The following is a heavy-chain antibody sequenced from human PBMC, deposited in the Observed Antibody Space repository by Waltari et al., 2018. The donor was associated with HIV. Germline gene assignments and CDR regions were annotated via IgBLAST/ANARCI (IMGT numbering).Heavy chain of an antibody. D-gene: IGHD3-22*01. CDR3: ARGRYYDSSGPYFDY. V-gene: IGHV1-3*01. CDR2: INAGNGNT. CDR1: EYSFTSHA. J-gene: IGHJ4*02. Sequence: QVQLVQPGAEVKKPGAPVEGSCKAFEYSFTSHAMHWVRQAPGQRLEWMGCINAGNGNTKYSQKFQGSVTITRDTSASTAYMELSSLRSEDTAVYYCARGRYYDSSGPYFDYWGQGTLVTVSS.